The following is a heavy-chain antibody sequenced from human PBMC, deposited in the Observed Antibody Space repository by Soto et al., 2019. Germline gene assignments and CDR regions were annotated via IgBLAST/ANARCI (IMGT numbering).Heavy chain of an antibody. CDR1: GFTFSSYA. CDR2: ISGSGGST. V-gene: IGHV3-23*01. CDR3: AKGYSSSWYYFDY. Sequence: EVQLLESGGGLVQPGGSLRLSCAASGFTFSSYAMSWVRQAPGKGLEWVSAISGSGGSTYYADSVKGRFTISRDNSKNTLYLQMNTLTAEDTAVYYCAKGYSSSWYYFDYWGQGTLVTVFS. J-gene: IGHJ4*02. D-gene: IGHD6-13*01.